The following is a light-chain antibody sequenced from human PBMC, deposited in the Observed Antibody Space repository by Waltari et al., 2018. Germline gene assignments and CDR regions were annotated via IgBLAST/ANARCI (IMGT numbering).Light chain of an antibody. J-gene: IGKJ2*01. Sequence: DIVMTQSPESLAVSLGERATINCKSSQSLLYSSNNKNYLTWYQQKPGQPPKLLVYWASTRESGVPDRFSGSGSATDFTLTISSLQAEDVAVYYCQQYSSFPYTFGQGTKLDIK. CDR1: QSLLYSSNNKNY. CDR2: WAS. CDR3: QQYSSFPYT. V-gene: IGKV4-1*01.